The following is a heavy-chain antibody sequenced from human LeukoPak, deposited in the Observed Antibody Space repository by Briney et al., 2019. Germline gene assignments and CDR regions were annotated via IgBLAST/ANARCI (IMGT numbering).Heavy chain of an antibody. Sequence: SETLSLTCTVSGDSISSGDYYWSWIRQPAGKGLEWIGRISSSGSTNYNPSLKSRVTISVDTSKNQFSLKLSSVTAADTAVYYCARDLSDYGDYFFTYYFDYWGQGTLVTVSS. CDR2: ISSSGST. CDR3: ARDLSDYGDYFFTYYFDY. D-gene: IGHD4-17*01. V-gene: IGHV4-61*02. CDR1: GDSISSGDYY. J-gene: IGHJ4*02.